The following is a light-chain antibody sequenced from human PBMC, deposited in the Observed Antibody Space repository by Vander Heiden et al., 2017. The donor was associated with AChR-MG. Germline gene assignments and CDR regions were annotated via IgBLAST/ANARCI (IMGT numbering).Light chain of an antibody. CDR1: SSNIGAGFD. V-gene: IGLV1-40*01. J-gene: IGLJ1*01. CDR3: QSYDTSLSGPYV. CDR2: GNS. Sequence: QSVLTQPPSVSGAPGQRVTISCTGSSSNIGAGFDVHWYQQLPGTAPKLLIYGNSNRPSGVPDRFSGSKSGTSASLAITGLQPVDEADYYCQSYDTSLSGPYVFGTGTTVTVL.